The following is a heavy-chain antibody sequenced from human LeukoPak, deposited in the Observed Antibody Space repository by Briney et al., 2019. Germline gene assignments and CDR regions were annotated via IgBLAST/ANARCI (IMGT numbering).Heavy chain of an antibody. CDR1: GYTLTSNY. Sequence: AAVKVSCKASGYTLTSNYIHWVRQAPGQGLEWVGIINPSGGSTTYAQKFQGRVTMTRDTSTSTVYMELTSLRSEDTAVYYCAKGRSDFSAYYYYLDVWGKGTTVTVSS. D-gene: IGHD2-21*02. V-gene: IGHV1-46*03. J-gene: IGHJ6*03. CDR3: AKGRSDFSAYYYYLDV. CDR2: INPSGGST.